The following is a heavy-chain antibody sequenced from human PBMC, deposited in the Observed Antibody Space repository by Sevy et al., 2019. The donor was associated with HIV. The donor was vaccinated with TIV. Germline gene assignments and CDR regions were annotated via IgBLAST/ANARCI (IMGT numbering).Heavy chain of an antibody. J-gene: IGHJ4*02. CDR1: GFSFSGYG. D-gene: IGHD2-21*01. CDR3: VKEGGGEGGDH. Sequence: GGSLRLSCAASGFSFSGYGMHWVRQAPGKGLEWMSYIQYDGSNKDYADSVKGRFTISRDNSKNTLYLQMNSLRVEDTDVFYCVKEGGGEGGDHWGQGTLVTVSS. V-gene: IGHV3-30*02. CDR2: IQYDGSNK.